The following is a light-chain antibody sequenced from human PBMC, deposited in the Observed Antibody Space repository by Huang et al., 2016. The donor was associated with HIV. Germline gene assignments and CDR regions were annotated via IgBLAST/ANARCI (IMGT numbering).Light chain of an antibody. Sequence: EIVLTQSPATRSMSPGQRATLSCRASQSVSRNLAWFQQKPGQAPRLLIYGAATRATGIPARFSGSGSRTEFTLTISSLQSEDFAVYYCQQYNNWPPMYTFGQGTKLEV. V-gene: IGKV3-15*01. CDR3: QQYNNWPPMYT. J-gene: IGKJ2*01. CDR2: GAA. CDR1: QSVSRN.